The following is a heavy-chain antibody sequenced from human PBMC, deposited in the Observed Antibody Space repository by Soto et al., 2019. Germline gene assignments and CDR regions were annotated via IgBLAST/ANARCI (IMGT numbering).Heavy chain of an antibody. CDR1: GGSFSGYY. D-gene: IGHD2-15*01. CDR2: INHSGST. J-gene: IGHJ5*02. V-gene: IGHV4-34*01. CDR3: ARGLNRGPRFHCSGGSCYSVWFDP. Sequence: PSETLSLTCAVYGGSFSGYYWSWIRQPPGKGLEWIGEINHSGSTNYNPSLKSRVTISVDTSKNQFSLKLSSVTAADTAVYYCARGLNRGPRFHCSGGSCYSVWFDPWGQGTLVTVSS.